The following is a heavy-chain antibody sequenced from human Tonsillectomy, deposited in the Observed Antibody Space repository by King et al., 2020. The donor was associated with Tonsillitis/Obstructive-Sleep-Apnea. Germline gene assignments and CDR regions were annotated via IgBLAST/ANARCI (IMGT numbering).Heavy chain of an antibody. J-gene: IGHJ4*02. Sequence: QLQESGPGLVKPSETLSLTCTVSGGSISSYYWSWIRQPPGKGLEWSGYIYYSGSTNYNPSLKSRVSISVDTSKNQFSLKLSSVTAADTAVYFCARHRGGSSWLFDYWGQGTLVTVSS. V-gene: IGHV4-59*08. CDR1: GGSISSYY. CDR2: IYYSGST. D-gene: IGHD6-13*01. CDR3: ARHRGGSSWLFDY.